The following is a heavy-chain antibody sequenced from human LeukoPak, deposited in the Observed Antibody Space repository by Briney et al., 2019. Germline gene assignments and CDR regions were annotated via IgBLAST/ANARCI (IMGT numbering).Heavy chain of an antibody. CDR1: GASFSDYY. Sequence: PAETLALACSVYGASFSDYYLSWIRQPPGKGLEWIGEIDHSGSTNCNPSIKSGGTISRDTSKNQFSLDLTSVTAADTAVYYCATSSQLGSYNWFDPWGQGTLVTVSA. CDR3: ATSSQLGSYNWFDP. CDR2: IDHSGST. D-gene: IGHD6-6*01. J-gene: IGHJ5*02. V-gene: IGHV4-34*01.